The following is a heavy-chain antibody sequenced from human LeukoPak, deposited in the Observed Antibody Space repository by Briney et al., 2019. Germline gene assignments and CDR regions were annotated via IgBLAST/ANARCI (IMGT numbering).Heavy chain of an antibody. CDR1: GGSISSYY. V-gene: IGHV4-59*01. D-gene: IGHD3-22*01. CDR2: IYYSEST. J-gene: IGHJ4*02. Sequence: PSETLSLTCTVSGGSISSYYWSWIRQPPGKGLERIGYIYYSESTNYNPSLKSRVSISLDTSKSQFSLKLSSVTAADTAVYYCARVYYDNSGYNFDYWGQGTLVTVSS. CDR3: ARVYYDNSGYNFDY.